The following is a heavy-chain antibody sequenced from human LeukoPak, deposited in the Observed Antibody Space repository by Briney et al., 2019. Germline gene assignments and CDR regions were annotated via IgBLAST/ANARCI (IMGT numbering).Heavy chain of an antibody. V-gene: IGHV3-23*01. D-gene: IGHD2-21*01. J-gene: IGHJ3*02. Sequence: GSLRLSCAASGFTFSSYAMSWVRQAPGKGLEWVSAISGSGGSTYYADSVKGRFTISRDNSKNALYLQMNSLRAEDTAVYYCAKHCGGDCYSELYAFDIWGQGTMVTVSS. CDR3: AKHCGGDCYSELYAFDI. CDR1: GFTFSSYA. CDR2: ISGSGGST.